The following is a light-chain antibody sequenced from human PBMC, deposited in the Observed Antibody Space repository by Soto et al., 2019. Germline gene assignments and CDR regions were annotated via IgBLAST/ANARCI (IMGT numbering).Light chain of an antibody. V-gene: IGLV2-23*01. CDR2: EGN. Sequence: QSVLTQPASVSGSPGQSITISCTGTSSDVGTYNLVSWYQQHPGKAPKVMIYEGNKRPSVVPNRFSGSKSGNTASLTISGLQAEDEAEYYCCSYAGGSTFVFGTGTKLTVL. CDR1: SSDVGTYNL. J-gene: IGLJ1*01. CDR3: CSYAGGSTFV.